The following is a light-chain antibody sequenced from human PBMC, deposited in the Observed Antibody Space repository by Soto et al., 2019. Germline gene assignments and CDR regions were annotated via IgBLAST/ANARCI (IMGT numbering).Light chain of an antibody. Sequence: DMVMTQSPLYLPVTPGERASISFLSSQILLHSNGYNYLDWYMQKQGQSPQIMIYLGYNRASGVTARFSGSGSGKDFTIKISRVDDEDVAVYYCMKALQTQINCGNGPRLELK. CDR3: MKALQTQIN. V-gene: IGKV2-28*01. J-gene: IGKJ5*01. CDR2: LGY. CDR1: QILLHSNGYNY.